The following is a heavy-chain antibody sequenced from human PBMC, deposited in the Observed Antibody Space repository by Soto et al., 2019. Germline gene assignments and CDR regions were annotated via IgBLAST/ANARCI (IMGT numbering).Heavy chain of an antibody. CDR2: IYYSGST. CDR1: GGSISSGSYS. J-gene: IGHJ4*02. D-gene: IGHD1-26*01. CDR3: ARVSVLGADFDY. Sequence: SETLSLTCTVSGGSISSGSYSWGWVRQPPGKGLESIGIIYYSGSTYYNPSLKSRVTISVDTSKNQFSLKLSSVTAADTAVYYCARVSVLGADFDYWGQGTLVTVSS. V-gene: IGHV4-39*01.